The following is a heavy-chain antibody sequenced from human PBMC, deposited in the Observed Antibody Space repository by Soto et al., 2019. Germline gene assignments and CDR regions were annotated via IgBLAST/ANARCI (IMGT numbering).Heavy chain of an antibody. Sequence: SVKVSCKASGYTFTSYDIHWVRQATGQGLEWMGGIIPIFGNANYSQKFQGRVTITADESTSTAYMELSSLRSEDTAVYYCASSGSGYSYGDYWGQGTPVTVSS. CDR2: IIPIFGNA. V-gene: IGHV1-69*13. D-gene: IGHD5-18*01. CDR3: ASSGSGYSYGDY. CDR1: GYTFTSYD. J-gene: IGHJ4*02.